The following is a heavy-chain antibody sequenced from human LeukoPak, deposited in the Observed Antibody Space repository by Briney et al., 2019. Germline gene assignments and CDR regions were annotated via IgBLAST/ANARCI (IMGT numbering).Heavy chain of an antibody. J-gene: IGHJ4*02. CDR1: GYTFTGYY. CDR2: INPNSGGT. CDR3: ARDIGEQWLAPFDY. V-gene: IGHV1-2*02. D-gene: IGHD6-19*01. Sequence: ASVKVSCKASGYTFTGYYMHWVRQAPGQGLEWMGWINPNSGGTNYAQKFQGRVTMTRDMSTSTVYMELSSLRSEDTAVYYCARDIGEQWLAPFDYWGQGTLVTVSS.